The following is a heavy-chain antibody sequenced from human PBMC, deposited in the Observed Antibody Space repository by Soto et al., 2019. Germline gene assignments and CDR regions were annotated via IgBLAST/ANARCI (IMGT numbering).Heavy chain of an antibody. V-gene: IGHV3-66*01. Sequence: PGGSLRLSCAASGFTFCSNYMSWVRQAPGKGLEWVSVIYSGGSTYYADSVKGRFTISRDNSKNTLYLQMNSLRAEDTAVYYCARDSRDIVVVPAAMNPTYYYYYYMDVWGKGTTVTVSS. J-gene: IGHJ6*03. D-gene: IGHD2-2*01. CDR3: ARDSRDIVVVPAAMNPTYYYYYYMDV. CDR2: IYSGGST. CDR1: GFTFCSNY.